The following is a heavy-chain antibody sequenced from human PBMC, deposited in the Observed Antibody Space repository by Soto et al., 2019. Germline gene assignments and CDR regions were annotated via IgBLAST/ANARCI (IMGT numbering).Heavy chain of an antibody. J-gene: IGHJ6*02. Sequence: SVKVYCKASGYTFTSYGISWVRQAPVQGLEWMGWISAYNGNTNYAQKLQGRVTMTTDTSTSTAYMELRSLRSDDTAVYYCARDITIFGGGGYYYYGMDVWGQGTTVTVPS. V-gene: IGHV1-18*04. D-gene: IGHD3-3*01. CDR3: ARDITIFGGGGYYYYGMDV. CDR2: ISAYNGNT. CDR1: GYTFTSYG.